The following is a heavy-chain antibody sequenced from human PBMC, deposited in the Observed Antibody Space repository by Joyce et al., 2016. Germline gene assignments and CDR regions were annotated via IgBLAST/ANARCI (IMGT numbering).Heavy chain of an antibody. Sequence: EVQLVESGGGLIQPGGSLRLSCAASGFTVSNNYMTWVRQAPGKVLEWVSFIYSGGDTYYADSVKGRFTISRDKNTLYLQMNSLRVEDTAVYYCARVPGFHWGQGTLVTVSS. CDR3: ARVPGFH. J-gene: IGHJ4*02. CDR2: IYSGGDT. V-gene: IGHV3-53*01. CDR1: GFTVSNNY.